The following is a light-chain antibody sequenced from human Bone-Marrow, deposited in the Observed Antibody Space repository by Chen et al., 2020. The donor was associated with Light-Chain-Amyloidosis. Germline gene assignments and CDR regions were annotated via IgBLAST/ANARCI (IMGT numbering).Light chain of an antibody. V-gene: IGLV2-14*01. CDR3: SSYTITNTLV. CDR1: SSDVGGDNH. J-gene: IGLJ1*01. CDR2: EVT. Sequence: QSALTQPASVSGSPGQSITITCTGTSSDVGGDNHVSWYQQHPDKAPKLMIYEVTNRPSCVPDRFSGSKSDNTASLTISELQTEDEADYFCSSYTITNTLVFGSGTRVTVL.